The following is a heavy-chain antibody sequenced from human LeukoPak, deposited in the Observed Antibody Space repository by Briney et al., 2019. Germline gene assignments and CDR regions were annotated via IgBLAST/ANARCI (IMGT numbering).Heavy chain of an antibody. J-gene: IGHJ5*02. Sequence: PGGSLRLSCAASGFTFSSYDMHWVRQAPGKGLEWVAVIWYDGSNKYYADSVKGRFTISRDNSKNTLYLQMNSLRAEDTAVYYCARGTDFWSGYPQTGFDPWGQGTLVTVSS. CDR3: ARGTDFWSGYPQTGFDP. CDR2: IWYDGSNK. CDR1: GFTFSSYD. V-gene: IGHV3-33*01. D-gene: IGHD3-3*01.